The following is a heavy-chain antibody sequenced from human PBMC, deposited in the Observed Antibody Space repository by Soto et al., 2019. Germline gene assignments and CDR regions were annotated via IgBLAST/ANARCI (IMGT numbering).Heavy chain of an antibody. J-gene: IGHJ4*02. Sequence: PSETLSLTCTVSGGSISSGGYYWSWIRQHPGKGLEWIGYIYYSGSTYYNPSLKSRVTISVGTSNYQFFLRLTSVTAADTAVYYCVRVGGYYGDYPNFDYWGQGTQVTVSS. CDR1: GGSISSGGYY. V-gene: IGHV4-61*08. D-gene: IGHD4-17*01. CDR2: IYYSGST. CDR3: VRVGGYYGDYPNFDY.